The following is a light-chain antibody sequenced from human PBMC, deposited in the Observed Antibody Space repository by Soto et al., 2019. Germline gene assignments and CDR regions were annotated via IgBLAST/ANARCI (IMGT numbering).Light chain of an antibody. CDR1: SSDVGSYDY. V-gene: IGLV2-11*01. Sequence: QSALIQPPSVSGSPGQSVTISCTGTSSDVGSYDYVSWYQQHPGTVPKPMIYNVNTQPSGVPDRFSGSKSGNTASMTISGLQAEDEADYYCQSYDNSLSALYVFGTGTKVTVL. CDR3: QSYDNSLSALYV. CDR2: NVN. J-gene: IGLJ1*01.